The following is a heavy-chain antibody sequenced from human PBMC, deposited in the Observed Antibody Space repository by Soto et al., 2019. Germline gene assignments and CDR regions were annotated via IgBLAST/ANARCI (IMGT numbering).Heavy chain of an antibody. J-gene: IGHJ4*02. CDR2: IIPIFGTA. Sequence: QVQLVQSGAEVKKTGSSVKVSCKSSGGTFSSYAISWVRQAPGQGREWMGGIIPIFGTANYAQKFQGRVTITADESTSTAYMDLSSLRSEDTAVYYCARGRGMATGDERPYCVDYWGQGTLVTVSS. D-gene: IGHD1-1*01. CDR1: GGTFSSYA. V-gene: IGHV1-69*12. CDR3: ARGRGMATGDERPYCVDY.